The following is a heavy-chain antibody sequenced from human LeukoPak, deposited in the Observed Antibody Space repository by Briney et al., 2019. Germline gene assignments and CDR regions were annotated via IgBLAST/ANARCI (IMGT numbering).Heavy chain of an antibody. CDR2: IYHSGTT. CDR3: ARVADDYGDYHFDY. CDR1: GGSISSGDYS. D-gene: IGHD4-17*01. Sequence: PSQTLSLTCAVSGGSISSGDYSWSWFRQPPGKGLEWIGYIYHSGTTYYNPSLKSRVTISVDRSKNQFSLKLSSVTAADTAVYYCARVADDYGDYHFDYWGQGTLVTVSS. V-gene: IGHV4-30-2*01. J-gene: IGHJ4*02.